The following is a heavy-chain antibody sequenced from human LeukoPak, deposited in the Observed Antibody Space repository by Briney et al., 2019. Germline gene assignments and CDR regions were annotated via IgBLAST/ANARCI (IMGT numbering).Heavy chain of an antibody. CDR1: GGTFSSTT. D-gene: IGHD2-21*02. V-gene: IGHV1-69*13. CDR2: ITPIFRTP. Sequence: GASVKVSCKASGGTFSSTTINWVRQVPGQGLEWMGGITPIFRTPNYAQKFQGRVTITAVESMSTAYMELSSLRSEDTAVYYCARGWLAETTVVTPYNYWGQGTLVTVSS. J-gene: IGHJ4*02. CDR3: ARGWLAETTVVTPYNY.